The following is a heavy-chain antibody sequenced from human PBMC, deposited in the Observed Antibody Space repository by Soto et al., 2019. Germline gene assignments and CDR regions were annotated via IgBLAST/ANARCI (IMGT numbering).Heavy chain of an antibody. CDR1: GYTFTSYG. D-gene: IGHD3-10*01. CDR2: ISAYNGIA. Sequence: ASVKVSCKASGYTFTSYGISWVRQAPGQGLEWMGWISAYNGIANYAQKLQGRVTITTDKSTSTAYMELRSLRSDDTAVYYCARVPYYYGSGGQSPDEYFQHWGQGTLVTVSS. V-gene: IGHV1-18*01. CDR3: ARVPYYYGSGGQSPDEYFQH. J-gene: IGHJ1*01.